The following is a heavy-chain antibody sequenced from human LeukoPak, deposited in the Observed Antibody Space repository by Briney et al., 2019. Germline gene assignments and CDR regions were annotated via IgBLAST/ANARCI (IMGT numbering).Heavy chain of an antibody. CDR2: INHSGST. D-gene: IGHD3-10*01. V-gene: IGHV4-34*01. Sequence: SETLSLTCAVYGGSFSGYYWSWIRQPPGKGLEWIGEINHSGSTNYNPSLKSRVTISVDTSKNQFSLKLSSVTAADTAVYYCARALHSGTRGVNSYYYYYMDVWGKGATVPVSS. CDR3: ARALHSGTRGVNSYYYYYMDV. J-gene: IGHJ6*03. CDR1: GGSFSGYY.